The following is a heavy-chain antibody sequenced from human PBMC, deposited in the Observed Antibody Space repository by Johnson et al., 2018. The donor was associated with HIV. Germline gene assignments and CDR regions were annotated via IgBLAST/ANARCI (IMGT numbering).Heavy chain of an antibody. CDR2: ITWNSGGI. Sequence: VQLVESGGGLVQPGRSLRLSCAASDFNIDDYAMHWVRQAPGKGLEWVSGITWNSGGIGYADSVKGRFTISRDNAKNSLHLQLNRLRAEDTAVYYCARSRSGSRNAFDIWGQGTMVTVSS. CDR3: ARSRSGSRNAFDI. CDR1: DFNIDDYA. V-gene: IGHV3-9*01. J-gene: IGHJ3*02. D-gene: IGHD3-10*01.